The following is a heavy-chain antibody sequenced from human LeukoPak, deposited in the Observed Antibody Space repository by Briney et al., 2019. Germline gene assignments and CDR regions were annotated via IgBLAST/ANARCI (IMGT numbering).Heavy chain of an antibody. Sequence: PGGSLRLSCAASGFTFSSYAMHWVRQAPGKGLEWVAVISYDGSNKYYADSVKGRFTISRDNSKNTLYLQMNSLRAEDTAVYYCAESGGTVTTTPHYWGQGTLVTVSS. J-gene: IGHJ4*02. D-gene: IGHD4-17*01. CDR3: AESGGTVTTTPHY. CDR2: ISYDGSNK. V-gene: IGHV3-30-3*01. CDR1: GFTFSSYA.